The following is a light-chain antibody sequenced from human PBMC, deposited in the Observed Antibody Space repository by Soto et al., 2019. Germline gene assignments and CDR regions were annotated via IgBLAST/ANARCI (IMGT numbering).Light chain of an antibody. V-gene: IGKV1-5*03. Sequence: DIQMTQSPSTLSASVGDRVTITCRASQSISSWLAWYQQRPGKAPKLLIYKASSLESGVPSRFSGTGSGTEFTLTISSLQPDDFATYSCQQYNTLRTFGQGTKVEIK. CDR2: KAS. CDR3: QQYNTLRT. J-gene: IGKJ1*01. CDR1: QSISSW.